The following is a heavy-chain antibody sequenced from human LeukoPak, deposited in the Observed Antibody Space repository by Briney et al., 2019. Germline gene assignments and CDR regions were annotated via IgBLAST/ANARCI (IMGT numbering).Heavy chain of an antibody. CDR3: ARRPAYCGGDCYFFDF. V-gene: IGHV4-59*01. CDR2: IYYSGST. CDR1: GGSISNYY. J-gene: IGHJ4*02. D-gene: IGHD2-21*02. Sequence: SQTLSLTCTVSGGSISNYYWSWIRQPPGKGLEWIGYIYYSGSTNYNSSLKSRITISVDTSKNQFSLKLSSVTAADTAVYYCARRPAYCGGDCYFFDFWGQGTLVTVSS.